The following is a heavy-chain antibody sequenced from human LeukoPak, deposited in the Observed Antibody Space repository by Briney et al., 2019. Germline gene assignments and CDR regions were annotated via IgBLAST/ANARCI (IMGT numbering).Heavy chain of an antibody. CDR1: GGSISSYY. CDR2: IYYSGST. D-gene: IGHD1-7*01. Sequence: KASETLSLTCTVSGGSISSYYWSWIRQPPGKGLEWIGYIYYSGSTNYNPSLKSRVTISVDTSKNQFSLKLSSVTAADTAVYYCARDRSEDGYNWNYRLLKRNWYFDLWGRGTLVTVSS. V-gene: IGHV4-59*01. J-gene: IGHJ2*01. CDR3: ARDRSEDGYNWNYRLLKRNWYFDL.